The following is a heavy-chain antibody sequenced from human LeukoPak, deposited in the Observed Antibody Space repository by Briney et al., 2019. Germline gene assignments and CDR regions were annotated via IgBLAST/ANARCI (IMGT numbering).Heavy chain of an antibody. D-gene: IGHD6-19*01. CDR1: GGSITSGSYY. V-gene: IGHV4-61*02. J-gene: IGHJ4*02. Sequence: SQTLSLTCTVSGGSITSGSYYWSWIRQPAGKGLEWIGRIKTSGSTNYNPSLKSRVTISVDTSKNQFSLKLSSVTAADTAVYYCARVRVAGPIDYWGQGTLVTVSS. CDR2: IKTSGST. CDR3: ARVRVAGPIDY.